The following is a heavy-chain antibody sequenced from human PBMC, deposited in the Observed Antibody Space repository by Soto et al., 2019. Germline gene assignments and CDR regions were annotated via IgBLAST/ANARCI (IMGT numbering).Heavy chain of an antibody. CDR1: GYSFTSYW. D-gene: IGHD6-13*01. Sequence: PGESLKISCKGSGYSFTSYWISWVRQMPGKGLEWMGRIDPSDSYTNYSPSFQGHVTISADKSISTAYPQWSSLKASDTAMYYCARQTAAAGDAFDIWGQGTMVTVS. V-gene: IGHV5-10-1*01. CDR3: ARQTAAAGDAFDI. CDR2: IDPSDSYT. J-gene: IGHJ3*02.